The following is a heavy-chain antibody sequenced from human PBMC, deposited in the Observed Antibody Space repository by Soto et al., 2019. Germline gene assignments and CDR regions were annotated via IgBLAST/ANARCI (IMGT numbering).Heavy chain of an antibody. Sequence: NPSETLSLTCAVYGGSFSGYYWSWIRQPPGKGLEWIGEINHSGSTNYNPSLKSRVTISVDTSKNQFSLKLTSVTAADTAVYYCARIDDFRSGSSSIDPWGQGIMVTVSS. D-gene: IGHD3-3*01. CDR2: INHSGST. V-gene: IGHV4-34*01. J-gene: IGHJ5*02. CDR3: ARIDDFRSGSSSIDP. CDR1: GGSFSGYY.